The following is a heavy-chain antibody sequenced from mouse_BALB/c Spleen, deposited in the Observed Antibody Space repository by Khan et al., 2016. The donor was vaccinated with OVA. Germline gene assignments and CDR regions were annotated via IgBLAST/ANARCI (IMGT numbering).Heavy chain of an antibody. CDR1: GFTFSTYG. D-gene: IGHD4-1*01. CDR3: ASHLTGSLAY. Sequence: EAELVEPGGDLMKPGGSLKPSCAASGFTFSTYGMSWVRQTPDKRLEWVATINSGGYYTYYLDSVQGRFTISRNNAKNTLYLQMSSLKSEDTAMYYCASHLTGSLAYWGQGTLVTVSA. V-gene: IGHV5-6*01. CDR2: INSGGYYT. J-gene: IGHJ3*01.